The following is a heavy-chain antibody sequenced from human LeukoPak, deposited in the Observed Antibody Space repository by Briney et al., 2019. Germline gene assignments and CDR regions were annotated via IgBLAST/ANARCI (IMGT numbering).Heavy chain of an antibody. CDR2: IYHSGST. J-gene: IGHJ4*02. Sequence: PSGTLSLTCAVSGGSISSSNWWSWVRQPPGKGLEWIGEIYHSGSTNYNPSLQSQVTISVDKSKNQFSLKLSSVTAADTAVYYCARASHDYGDYSHFDYWGQGALVTVSS. CDR1: GGSISSSNW. D-gene: IGHD4-17*01. CDR3: ARASHDYGDYSHFDY. V-gene: IGHV4-4*02.